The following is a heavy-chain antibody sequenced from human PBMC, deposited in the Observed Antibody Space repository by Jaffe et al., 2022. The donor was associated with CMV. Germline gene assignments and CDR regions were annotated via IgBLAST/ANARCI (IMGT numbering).Heavy chain of an antibody. CDR2: IWYDGSNK. J-gene: IGHJ6*02. D-gene: IGHD1-26*01. CDR3: ARFTDSETRYYFFYGMDV. V-gene: IGHV3-33*01. Sequence: QVQLVESGGGVVQPGRSLRLSCAASGFTFSSYGMHWVRQAPGKGLEWVAVIWYDGSNKYYADSVKGRFTISRDNSKNTLYLQMNSLRAEDTAVYYCARFTDSETRYYFFYGMDVWGQGTTVTVSS. CDR1: GFTFSSYG.